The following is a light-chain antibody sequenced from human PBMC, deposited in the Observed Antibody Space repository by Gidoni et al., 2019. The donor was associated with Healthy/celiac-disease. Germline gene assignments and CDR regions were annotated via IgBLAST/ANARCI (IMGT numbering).Light chain of an antibody. CDR2: WAS. CDR3: QQYYSTLT. Sequence: DIVMTQSPDSLAVSLGERATINCKSSQSVLYSSNNKNYLAWYQNKPGQPPKLLIYWASTRESGVPDRFSGSGSGKDFTLTISSLQDEDVAVYYCQQYYSTLTFGGGTKVEIK. CDR1: QSVLYSSNNKNY. V-gene: IGKV4-1*01. J-gene: IGKJ4*01.